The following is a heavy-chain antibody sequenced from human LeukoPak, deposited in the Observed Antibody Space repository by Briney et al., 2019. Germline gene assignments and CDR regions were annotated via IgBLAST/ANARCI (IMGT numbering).Heavy chain of an antibody. CDR3: ARAPEWLIFDY. D-gene: IGHD6-19*01. Sequence: GGSLRLSCEASGFTFSTYAMSWVRQAPGKGLEWVSVIYSGGSTYYADSVKGRFTISRHNSKNTLYLQMNSLRAEDTAVYYCARAPEWLIFDYWGQGTLVTVSS. CDR2: IYSGGST. V-gene: IGHV3-53*04. J-gene: IGHJ4*02. CDR1: GFTFSTYA.